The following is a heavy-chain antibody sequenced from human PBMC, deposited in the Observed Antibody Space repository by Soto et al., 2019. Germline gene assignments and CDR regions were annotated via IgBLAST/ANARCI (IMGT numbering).Heavy chain of an antibody. CDR3: ATATFQVPFDP. V-gene: IGHV4-30-4*01. CDR2: IYYSGST. CDR1: GGSISSGDYY. Sequence: PSETLSLTCTVSGGSISSGDYYWSWIRQPPGKGLEWIGYIYYSGSTYYNPSLKSRVTISVDTSKNQFSLKLSSVTAADTAVYYCATATFQVPFDPWGQGTLVIVSS. J-gene: IGHJ5*02.